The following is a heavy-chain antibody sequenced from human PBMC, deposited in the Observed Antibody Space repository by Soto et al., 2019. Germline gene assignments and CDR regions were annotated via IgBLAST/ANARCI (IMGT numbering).Heavy chain of an antibody. J-gene: IGHJ4*02. CDR2: IIPILGIA. CDR3: ASFDSSGYYFDY. CDR1: GYTFTNYG. Sequence: SVKVSCKASGYTFTNYGISWVRQAPGQGLEWMGRIIPILGIANYAQKFQGRVTITADKSTSTAYMELSSLRSEDTAVYYCASFDSSGYYFDYWGQGTLVTGSS. V-gene: IGHV1-69*04. D-gene: IGHD3-22*01.